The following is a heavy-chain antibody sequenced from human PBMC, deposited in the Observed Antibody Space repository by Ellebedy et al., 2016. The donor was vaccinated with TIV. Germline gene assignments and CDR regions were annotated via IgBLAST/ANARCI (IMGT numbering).Heavy chain of an antibody. Sequence: AASVKVSCKASGYNFTSYDINWVRQAPGQGLEWMGWISAYNGNTNYAQNLQGRVTMTTDTSTSTAFMDLRSLRSDDTAVYYCARVSGSYYKSSSSAYFDYWGQGTLVTVSS. D-gene: IGHD1-26*01. V-gene: IGHV1-18*01. CDR2: ISAYNGNT. J-gene: IGHJ4*02. CDR3: ARVSGSYYKSSSSAYFDY. CDR1: GYNFTSYD.